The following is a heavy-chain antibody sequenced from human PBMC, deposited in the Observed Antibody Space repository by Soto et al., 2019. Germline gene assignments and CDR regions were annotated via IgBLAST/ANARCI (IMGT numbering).Heavy chain of an antibody. CDR3: ARHIKVVTTTVHYYYYRDV. CDR1: GGSISDYY. J-gene: IGHJ6*03. Sequence: ETLSLTCTVSGGSISDYYWTWIRQPPGKGLEWIGYISYSGSTNYNPSLNSRVTISLDTSKSQFSLKVSSVTATDTAVYYCARHIKVVTTTVHYYYYRDVWGKGTTGTVS. D-gene: IGHD4-4*01. CDR2: ISYSGST. V-gene: IGHV4-59*08.